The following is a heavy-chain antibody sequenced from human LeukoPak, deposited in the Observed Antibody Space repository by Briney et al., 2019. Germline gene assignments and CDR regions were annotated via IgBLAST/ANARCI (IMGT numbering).Heavy chain of an antibody. D-gene: IGHD2-21*02. CDR1: GFTFSTYW. CDR2: INQDAGEI. CDR3: ATDRDNSDWQKRFDS. Sequence: GGSLRLSCAASGFTFSTYWMNWYRQAPGKGLEWVGNINQDAGEINYVDSVRGRFTISRDNAKNSLHLQMYSLRAEDTAVYYCATDRDNSDWQKRFDSWGQGTLVTVSS. J-gene: IGHJ4*02. V-gene: IGHV3-7*01.